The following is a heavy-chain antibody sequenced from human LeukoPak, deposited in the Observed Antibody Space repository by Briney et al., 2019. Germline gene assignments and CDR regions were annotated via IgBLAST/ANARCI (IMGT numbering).Heavy chain of an antibody. CDR3: AKSVGDGGNSVLVY. Sequence: GGSLRLSCPATGFTFSSYAMSWVRQAPGKGLEWVSGISGSGGNTYYADSVKGRFTISRYNSKNTLYLQMNSLRAEDTAVYYCAKSVGDGGNSVLVYWGQGTLVTVSS. D-gene: IGHD4-23*01. J-gene: IGHJ4*02. CDR1: GFTFSSYA. V-gene: IGHV3-23*01. CDR2: ISGSGGNT.